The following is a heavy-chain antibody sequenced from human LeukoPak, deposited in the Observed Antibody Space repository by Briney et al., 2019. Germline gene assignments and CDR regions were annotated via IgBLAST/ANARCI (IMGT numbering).Heavy chain of an antibody. CDR1: GYTFTGYY. CDR2: INPNSGGT. D-gene: IGHD3-10*01. J-gene: IGHJ5*02. CDR3: ARDVGYLTYYYGSGSLKNWFDP. Sequence: GASVKVSCKASGYTFTGYYMHWVRQAPGQGLEWMGWINPNSGGTNYAQKFQGRVTMTRDTSISTAYMELSRLRSDDTAVYYCARDVGYLTYYYGSGSLKNWFDPWGQGTLVTVSS. V-gene: IGHV1-2*02.